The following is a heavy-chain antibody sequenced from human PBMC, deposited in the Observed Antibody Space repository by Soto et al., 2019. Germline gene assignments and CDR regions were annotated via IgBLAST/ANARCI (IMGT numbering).Heavy chain of an antibody. D-gene: IGHD6-6*01. CDR1: GYTFTSYG. CDR2: INAGNGNT. CDR3: ARDPSHYGMDV. J-gene: IGHJ6*02. V-gene: IGHV1-3*01. Sequence: ASVKVSCKASGYTFTSYGISWVRQAPGQGLEWMGWINAGNGNTKYSQKFQGRVTITRDTSASTAYMELSSLRSEDTAVYYCARDPSHYGMDVWGQGTTVTVSS.